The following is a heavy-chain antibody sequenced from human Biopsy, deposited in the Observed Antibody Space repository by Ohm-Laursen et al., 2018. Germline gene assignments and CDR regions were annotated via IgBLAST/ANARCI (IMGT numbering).Heavy chain of an antibody. Sequence: SLRLSCTSSGSTFSSHAMSWVRQAPGKGLECVLVINGSGGSTYYADPVKGRFTISRDNSKNTLYLQMHSLRAEDTAMYYCARDLYDFCGGCPFDPWGQGTLVTVS. D-gene: IGHD3-3*01. CDR2: INGSGGST. CDR1: GSTFSSHA. J-gene: IGHJ5*02. V-gene: IGHV3-23*01. CDR3: ARDLYDFCGGCPFDP.